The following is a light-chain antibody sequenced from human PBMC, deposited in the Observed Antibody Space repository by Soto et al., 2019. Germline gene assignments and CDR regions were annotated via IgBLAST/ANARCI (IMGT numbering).Light chain of an antibody. J-gene: IGLJ2*01. V-gene: IGLV2-11*01. CDR2: DVN. CDR3: QSYDSSLSGPFVV. Sequence: QSVLTQPRSVSGSPGQSVAISCTGTSSDVGGYNYVSWYQQYPGKAPKLMIYDVNKWPSGVPDRFSGSKSGNTASLTISGLQAEDEADYYCQSYDSSLSGPFVVFGGGTKLTVL. CDR1: SSDVGGYNY.